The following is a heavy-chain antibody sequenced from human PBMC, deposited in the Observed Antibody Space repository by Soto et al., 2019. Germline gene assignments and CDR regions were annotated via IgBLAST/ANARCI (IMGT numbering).Heavy chain of an antibody. V-gene: IGHV4-59*12. CDR1: GGSISKNY. CDR2: IYYSGST. J-gene: IGHJ5*02. Sequence: SETLSLTCTVSGGSISKNYWSWIRQPPGKGLEWIGYIYYSGSTYYNPSLKSRVTISVDTSKNQFSLNLSSVTAADTAVYYCARLVVVPAAMPACWFDPRGQGTLVTVPS. D-gene: IGHD2-2*01. CDR3: ARLVVVPAAMPACWFDP.